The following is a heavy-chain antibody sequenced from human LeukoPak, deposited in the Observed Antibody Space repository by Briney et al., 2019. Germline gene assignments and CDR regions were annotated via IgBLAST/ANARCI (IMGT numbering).Heavy chain of an antibody. J-gene: IGHJ4*02. D-gene: IGHD2-21*02. Sequence: SETLSLTCTVSGYSISSGYYWGWIRQPPGKGLEWIGFIYHSGSTNYNPSLKSRVTISVDKSKNQFSLKLSSVTAADTAVYYCARDAYCGGDCYSWPRYFDYWGQGTLVTVSS. CDR2: IYHSGST. CDR1: GYSISSGYY. V-gene: IGHV4-38-2*02. CDR3: ARDAYCGGDCYSWPRYFDY.